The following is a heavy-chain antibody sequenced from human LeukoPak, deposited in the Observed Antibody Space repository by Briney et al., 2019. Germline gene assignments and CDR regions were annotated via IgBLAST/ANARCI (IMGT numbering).Heavy chain of an antibody. V-gene: IGHV3-7*01. CDR1: GFTFRNYL. Sequence: GGSLRLPCAASGFTFRNYLMNWVRQAPGRGLEWVATIKQDGSEKYYVESVRGRFTISRDNAEHSVYLQMNSLRAEDTAVYYCARDKSESRGWDFDYWGQGSLVTVSS. CDR3: ARDKSESRGWDFDY. J-gene: IGHJ4*02. CDR2: IKQDGSEK. D-gene: IGHD3-22*01.